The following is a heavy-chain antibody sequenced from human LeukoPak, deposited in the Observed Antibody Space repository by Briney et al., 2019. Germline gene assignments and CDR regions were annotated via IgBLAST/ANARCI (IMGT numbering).Heavy chain of an antibody. J-gene: IGHJ6*03. Sequence: SGPALVKPTQTVTLTCTFSGFSLSTTGMCVSWIRQPPGKALEWLARIDWDDDKYYATSLKTRLTIYKDTSKNQVVLTMTNMDPVDTATYYCARWTLVRGDDFYYMDVGGKGTTVTISS. CDR2: IDWDDDK. V-gene: IGHV2-70*11. CDR1: GFSLSTTGMC. D-gene: IGHD3-10*01. CDR3: ARWTLVRGDDFYYMDV.